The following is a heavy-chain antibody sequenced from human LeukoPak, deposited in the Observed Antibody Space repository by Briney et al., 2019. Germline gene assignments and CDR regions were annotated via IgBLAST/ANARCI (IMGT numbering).Heavy chain of an antibody. CDR1: GFTVSSNY. J-gene: IGHJ4*02. CDR3: ARELCSNGVCYTAFDY. Sequence: PGGSLRLSCAASGFTVSSNYMSWVRQAPGKGLEWVSVIYSGGNTYYADSVKGRFTISRDNSKNTMNLQMNSLRAEDTAVYFCARELCSNGVCYTAFDYWGQGTLVTVSS. CDR2: IYSGGNT. V-gene: IGHV3-66*01. D-gene: IGHD2-8*01.